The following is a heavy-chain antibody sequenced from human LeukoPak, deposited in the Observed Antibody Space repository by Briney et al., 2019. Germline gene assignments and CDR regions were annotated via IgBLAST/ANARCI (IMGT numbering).Heavy chain of an antibody. CDR2: IYYSGCT. CDR3: AKSGGYGLIDY. CDR1: GGSFSGYY. V-gene: IGHV4-34*01. J-gene: IGHJ4*02. Sequence: SETLSLTCAVYGGSFSGYYWSWIRQPPGKGLEWIGNIYYSGCTYYNASLQSRVTISIDTSKNQFSLRLNSVTAADTAMYYCAKSGGYGLIDYWGQGTLVTVSS. D-gene: IGHD1-26*01.